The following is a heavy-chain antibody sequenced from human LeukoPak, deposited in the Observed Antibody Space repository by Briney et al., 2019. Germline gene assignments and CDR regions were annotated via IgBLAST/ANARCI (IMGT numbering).Heavy chain of an antibody. CDR3: AKGGASGWLFDY. J-gene: IGHJ4*02. Sequence: GGSLRLSCAASGFTFSGYGMHWVRQAPGKGLEWVAVISYDESNKYYADSVKGRFTISRDNSKNTLYLQMNSLRAEDTAVYYCAKGGASGWLFDYWGQGTLVTVSS. CDR2: ISYDESNK. CDR1: GFTFSGYG. D-gene: IGHD6-19*01. V-gene: IGHV3-30*18.